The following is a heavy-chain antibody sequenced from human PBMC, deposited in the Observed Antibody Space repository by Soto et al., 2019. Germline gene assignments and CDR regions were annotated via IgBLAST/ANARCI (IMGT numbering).Heavy chain of an antibody. D-gene: IGHD6-13*01. CDR1: GYNFVSNH. J-gene: IGHJ4*02. CDR3: ARDLFGSWTIDY. Sequence: QVPLVQSGAAVREPGASVKVSCKTSGYNFVSNHIHWVRQTPAQGLEWMGIINPIDGSISYAQKFRGRVTVTRDTPTSSVYMELRGLTPADTAVYFCARDLFGSWTIDYWGPGTLVTVSS. CDR2: INPIDGSI. V-gene: IGHV1-46*01.